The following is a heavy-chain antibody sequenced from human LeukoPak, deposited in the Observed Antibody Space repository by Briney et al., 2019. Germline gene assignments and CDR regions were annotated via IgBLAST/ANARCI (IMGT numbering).Heavy chain of an antibody. D-gene: IGHD3-10*01. V-gene: IGHV4-30-2*06. Sequence: SQTLSLTCAVSGGSISSGGYSWSWIRQSPGKGLEWIGYIYHSGSTYYNPSLKSRVTISVDRSKNQFSLKLSSVTAADTAVYYCARGITMVRGVIRHYYYYGMDVWGKGTTVTVSS. CDR3: ARGITMVRGVIRHYYYYGMDV. CDR1: GGSISSGGYS. CDR2: IYHSGST. J-gene: IGHJ6*04.